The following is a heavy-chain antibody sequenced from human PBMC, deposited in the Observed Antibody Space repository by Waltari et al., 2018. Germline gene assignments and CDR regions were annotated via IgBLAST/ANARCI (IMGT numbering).Heavy chain of an antibody. J-gene: IGHJ5*02. D-gene: IGHD3-10*01. V-gene: IGHV1-69*12. CDR1: GGTFSSYA. CDR2: IIPIFGTA. Sequence: QVQLVQSGAEVKKPGSSVKVSCKASGGTFSSYAISWVRQAPGQGLEWMGGIIPIFGTANYAKKFQGRVTITADESTSTAYMELSSLRSEDTAVYYCARGLSSTMVRGNWFDPWGQGTLVTVSS. CDR3: ARGLSSTMVRGNWFDP.